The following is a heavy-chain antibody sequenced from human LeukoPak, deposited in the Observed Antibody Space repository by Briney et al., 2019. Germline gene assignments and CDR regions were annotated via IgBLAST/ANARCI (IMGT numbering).Heavy chain of an antibody. V-gene: IGHV3-9*01. Sequence: SLGLSCAASGFTFDDYAMHWVRQAPGKGLEWVSGISWNSGSIGYADSVKGRFTISRDNAKNSLYLQMNSLRAEDTALYYCAKAYCSSTSCEWYYFDYWGQGTLVTVSS. CDR3: AKAYCSSTSCEWYYFDY. CDR2: ISWNSGSI. CDR1: GFTFDDYA. D-gene: IGHD2-2*01. J-gene: IGHJ4*02.